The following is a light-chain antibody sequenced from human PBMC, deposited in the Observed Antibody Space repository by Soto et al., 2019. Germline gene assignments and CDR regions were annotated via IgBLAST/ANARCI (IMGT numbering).Light chain of an antibody. Sequence: DIQMTQSPSSLSASVGDRVTLTCQASQDISNYLNWYQQKPGKAPKLLIYDASNLETGVPSRFSGSGSGTDFTFTISSLQAEDIVTYYCQQYDNPPLTFGGGTKVEIK. CDR1: QDISNY. J-gene: IGKJ4*01. CDR2: DAS. CDR3: QQYDNPPLT. V-gene: IGKV1-33*01.